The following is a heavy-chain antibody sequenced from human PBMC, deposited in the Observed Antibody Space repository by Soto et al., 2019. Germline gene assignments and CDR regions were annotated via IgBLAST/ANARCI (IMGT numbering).Heavy chain of an antibody. CDR1: GFTFSSYS. CDR3: ARDNPGYVGFRVDY. Sequence: EVQLVESGGGLVKPGGSLRLSCAASGFTFSSYSMNWVRQAPGKGLEWVSSISSSSSYIYYADSVKGRFTISRDNAKNSLYLQMNSLRAEDTAVYYCARDNPGYVGFRVDYWGQGTLVTVSS. V-gene: IGHV3-21*01. CDR2: ISSSSSYI. J-gene: IGHJ4*02. D-gene: IGHD5-12*01.